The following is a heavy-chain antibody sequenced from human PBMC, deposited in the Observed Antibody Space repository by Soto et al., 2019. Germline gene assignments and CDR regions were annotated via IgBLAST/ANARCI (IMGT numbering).Heavy chain of an antibody. J-gene: IGHJ6*02. CDR1: GGTFSSYA. CDR2: IIPIFGTA. CDR3: ASGRCSSTSCYIVYYYGMDV. V-gene: IGHV1-69*13. Sequence: GASVKVSCKASGGTFSSYAISWVRQAPGQGLEWMGGIIPIFGTANYAQKFQGRVTITADESTRTAYMELSSLRSEDTAVYYCASGRCSSTSCYIVYYYGMDVWGQGTTVTVSS. D-gene: IGHD2-2*02.